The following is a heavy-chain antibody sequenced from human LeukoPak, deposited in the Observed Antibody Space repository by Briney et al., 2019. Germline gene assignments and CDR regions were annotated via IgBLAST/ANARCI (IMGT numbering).Heavy chain of an antibody. D-gene: IGHD6-25*01. V-gene: IGHV1-69*13. CDR1: GYTFTSYD. CDR2: IVPIIGPA. CDR3: AREGQRAFGY. Sequence: SVKVSCKASGYTFTSYDINWVRQAPGQGLEWMGAIVPIIGPANHAPRFQGRLKITADESTSTAYMELNSLRSEDTAVYYCAREGQRAFGYWGQGTLVTVSS. J-gene: IGHJ4*02.